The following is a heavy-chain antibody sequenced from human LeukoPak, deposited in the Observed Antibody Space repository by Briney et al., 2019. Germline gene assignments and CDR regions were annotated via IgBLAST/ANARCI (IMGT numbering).Heavy chain of an antibody. CDR1: GFTFSSYA. D-gene: IGHD6-19*01. V-gene: IGHV3-23*01. CDR3: AKAVSLEWLVDY. J-gene: IGHJ4*02. Sequence: GGSLRLSCAPSGFTFSSYAMSWVRQARGKGLEWVSAISGSGGSTYYADSVKGRFTISRDNSKNTLYLQMNSLRAEDTAVYYCAKAVSLEWLVDYWGQGTLVTVSS. CDR2: ISGSGGST.